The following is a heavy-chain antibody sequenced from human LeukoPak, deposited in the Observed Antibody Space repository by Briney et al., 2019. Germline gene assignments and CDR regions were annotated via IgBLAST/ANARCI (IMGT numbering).Heavy chain of an antibody. D-gene: IGHD4-23*01. CDR1: GGSFSGYY. CDR3: ARGPYGGLFDY. V-gene: IGHV4-34*01. Sequence: PSETLSLTCAVYGGSFSGYYWSWIRQPPGKGLGWIGEINHSGSTNYNPSLKSRVTISVDTSKNQFSLKVSSVTAADTAVYYCARGPYGGLFDYWGQGTLVTVSS. J-gene: IGHJ4*02. CDR2: INHSGST.